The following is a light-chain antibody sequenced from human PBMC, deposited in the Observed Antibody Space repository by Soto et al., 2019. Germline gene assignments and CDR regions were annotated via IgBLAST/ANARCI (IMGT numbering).Light chain of an antibody. J-gene: IGLJ2*01. CDR1: SSNIGAGYD. V-gene: IGLV1-40*01. CDR3: QSYDSSLSGSVV. CDR2: GST. Sequence: QPVLTQPPSMSGAPGQRVTISCTGSSSNIGAGYDVHWYQQLPGTAPKLLIYGSTNRPSGVPDRFSGSKSGTSASLAITGLQAEDEADYYCQSYDSSLSGSVVFGGGTKLTVL.